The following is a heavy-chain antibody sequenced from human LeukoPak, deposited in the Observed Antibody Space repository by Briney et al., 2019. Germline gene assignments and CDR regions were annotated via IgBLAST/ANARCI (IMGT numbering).Heavy chain of an antibody. CDR2: INPNSGGT. V-gene: IGHV1-2*02. D-gene: IGHD3-9*01. CDR1: GYTFSNFG. Sequence: ASVKVSCKTSGYTFSNFGINWVRQAPGQGLEWMGWINPNSGGTNYAQKFQGRVTMTRDTSISTAYMELSSLRADDTAVYYCARHFTTGSIDHWGQGNLATVSS. CDR3: ARHFTTGSIDH. J-gene: IGHJ4*02.